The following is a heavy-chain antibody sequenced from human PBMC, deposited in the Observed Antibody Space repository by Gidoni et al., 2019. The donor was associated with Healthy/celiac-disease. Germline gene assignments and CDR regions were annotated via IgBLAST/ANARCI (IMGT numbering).Heavy chain of an antibody. CDR2: ISGSGGST. CDR3: ARGDYDILTGYYTFYYFDY. D-gene: IGHD3-9*01. CDR1: GFTFSSYA. J-gene: IGHJ4*02. V-gene: IGHV3-23*01. Sequence: EVQLLESGGGLVQPGGSLRLSCAASGFTFSSYAMSWVRQAPGKGLEWVSAISGSGGSTYYADSVKGRFTISRDNSKNTLYLQMNSLRAEDTAVYYCARGDYDILTGYYTFYYFDYWGQGTLVTVSS.